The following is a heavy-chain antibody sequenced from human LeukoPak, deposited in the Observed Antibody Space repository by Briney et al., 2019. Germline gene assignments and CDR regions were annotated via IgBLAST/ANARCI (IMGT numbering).Heavy chain of an antibody. CDR2: ISGSGGST. V-gene: IGHV3-23*01. J-gene: IGHJ5*02. Sequence: PGGSLRLSCVASGFTFITNGMHWVRQAPGKGLEWVSAISGSGGSTYYADSVKGRFTISRDNSKNTLYLQMNSLRAEDTAVYYCAKDPTRRPLSGSYSSPWGQGTLVTVSS. CDR1: GFTFITNG. D-gene: IGHD1-26*01. CDR3: AKDPTRRPLSGSYSSP.